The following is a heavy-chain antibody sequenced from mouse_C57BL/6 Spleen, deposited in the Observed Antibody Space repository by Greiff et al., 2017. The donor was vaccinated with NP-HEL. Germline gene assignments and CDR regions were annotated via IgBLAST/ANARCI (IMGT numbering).Heavy chain of an antibody. J-gene: IGHJ1*03. Sequence: EVQLVESGGGLVKPGGSLKLSCAASGFTFSDYGMHWVRQAPEKGLEWVAYISSGSSTIYYADTVKGRFTISRDNAKNTLFLQMTSLRSEDTAMYYCERELGQWYFDVWGTGTTVTVSS. CDR3: ERELGQWYFDV. CDR1: GFTFSDYG. V-gene: IGHV5-17*01. D-gene: IGHD4-1*01. CDR2: ISSGSSTI.